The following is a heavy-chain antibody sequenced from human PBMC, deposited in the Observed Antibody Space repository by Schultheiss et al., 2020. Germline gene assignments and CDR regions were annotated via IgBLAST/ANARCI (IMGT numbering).Heavy chain of an antibody. CDR2: MYSGGAT. J-gene: IGHJ4*02. Sequence: GESLKISCAASGVTVGNNYMSWVRQAPGKGLEWVSVMYSGGATSYADSVKGRFTISRDSSKNTVYLQMERLRVDDTAVYFCARDPPAIRAGTWGWGQGTLVTVS. D-gene: IGHD2-2*02. V-gene: IGHV3-53*01. CDR3: ARDPPAIRAGTWG. CDR1: GVTVGNNY.